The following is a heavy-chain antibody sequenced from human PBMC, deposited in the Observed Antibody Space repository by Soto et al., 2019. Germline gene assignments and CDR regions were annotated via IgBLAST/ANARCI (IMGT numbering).Heavy chain of an antibody. J-gene: IGHJ5*02. D-gene: IGHD3-16*01. V-gene: IGHV3-48*02. CDR3: AGGSTWGTAWCDP. Sequence: EVQLVESGGGLVQPGVSLRLSCAASGFTFSSYSMNWVRQAPGKGLEWVSYISSSSTIYYADSVKGRFTISSDNAKSSLYLQMNSLRDEDTAVYYCAGGSTWGTAWCDPWGQGTLVTVSS. CDR1: GFTFSSYS. CDR2: ISSSSTI.